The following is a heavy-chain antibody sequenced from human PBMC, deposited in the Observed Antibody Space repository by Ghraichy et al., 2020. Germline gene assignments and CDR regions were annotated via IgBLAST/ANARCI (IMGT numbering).Heavy chain of an antibody. CDR1: GGSISSYY. CDR2: IYYSGST. Sequence: SETLSLTCTVSGGSISSYYWSWIRQPPGKGLEWIGYIYYSGSTNYNPSLKSRVTISVDTSKNQFSLKLSSVTAADTAVYYCARAETEWGYYFDYWGQGTLVTVSS. CDR3: ARAETEWGYYFDY. D-gene: IGHD2-15*01. J-gene: IGHJ4*02. V-gene: IGHV4-59*01.